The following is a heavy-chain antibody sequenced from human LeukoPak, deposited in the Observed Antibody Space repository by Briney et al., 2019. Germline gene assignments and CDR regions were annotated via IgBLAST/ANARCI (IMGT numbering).Heavy chain of an antibody. J-gene: IGHJ4*02. CDR1: GFALTTSGGA. CDR2: IYLDNEK. D-gene: IGHD6-19*01. CDR3: VHTLDQWQGHRAFDY. Sequence: VSGPTLVKPTQTLTLNCSFSGFALTTSGGAGGWIRQPPGKALQWLPLIYLDNEKRYTPSLSSRPAIARDTSNNLVVLTMTNMDPLDTGTYYCVHTLDQWQGHRAFDYWGQGTLVTVSS. V-gene: IGHV2-5*02.